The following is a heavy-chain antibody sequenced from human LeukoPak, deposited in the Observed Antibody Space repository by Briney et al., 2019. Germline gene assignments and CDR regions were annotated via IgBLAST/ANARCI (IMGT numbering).Heavy chain of an antibody. CDR3: ARVTMVTSEYYFDY. J-gene: IGHJ4*02. CDR2: INHSGST. Sequence: SETLSLTCTVSGYSISSGYYWGWIRQPPGKGLEWIGSINHSGSTYYNPSLKSRVTISVDTSKNQFSLKLSSVTAADTAVYYCARVTMVTSEYYFDYWGQGTLVTVSS. CDR1: GYSISSGYY. V-gene: IGHV4-38-2*02. D-gene: IGHD4-23*01.